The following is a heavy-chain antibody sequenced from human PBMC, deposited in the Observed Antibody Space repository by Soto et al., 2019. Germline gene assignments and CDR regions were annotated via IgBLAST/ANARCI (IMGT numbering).Heavy chain of an antibody. J-gene: IGHJ6*02. CDR1: GYSFTSYW. V-gene: IGHV5-10-1*01. CDR2: IDPSDSYT. D-gene: IGHD3-3*01. Sequence: PGESLKISCKGSGYSFTSYWISWVRQMPGKGLEWMGRIDPSDSYTNYSPSFQGHVTISADKSISTAYLQWSSLKASDTAMYYCARLRFLEWQTPSGMDVWGQGTTVTVSS. CDR3: ARLRFLEWQTPSGMDV.